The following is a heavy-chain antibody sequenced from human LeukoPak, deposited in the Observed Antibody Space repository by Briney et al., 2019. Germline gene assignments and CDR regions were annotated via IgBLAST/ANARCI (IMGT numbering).Heavy chain of an antibody. CDR2: VSGSGGST. Sequence: GGSLRLSCAASGFTLNNYGMSWVRQAPGKGLEWVSTVSGSGGSTHFADSVKGRFTISRDNPKNTLYLQMNSLRAEDTAVYYCAKGITASVSGFDIWGQGTMVTVSS. CDR1: GFTLNNYG. J-gene: IGHJ3*02. V-gene: IGHV3-23*01. D-gene: IGHD5/OR15-5a*01. CDR3: AKGITASVSGFDI.